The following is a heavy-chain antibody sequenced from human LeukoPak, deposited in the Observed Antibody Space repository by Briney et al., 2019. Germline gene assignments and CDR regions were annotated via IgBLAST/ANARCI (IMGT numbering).Heavy chain of an antibody. V-gene: IGHV4-59*08. CDR1: SGSISSYY. CDR2: IYYSGTT. CDR3: AGAGMITFGGVIVDYPFDY. D-gene: IGHD3-16*02. Sequence: SETLSLTCTVSSGSISSYYWSWIRQPPGEGLEWIGYIYYSGTTNYNPSLKSRVTISVDTSKNQFSLKLSSVTAADTAVYYCAGAGMITFGGVIVDYPFDYWGQGTLVTVSS. J-gene: IGHJ4*02.